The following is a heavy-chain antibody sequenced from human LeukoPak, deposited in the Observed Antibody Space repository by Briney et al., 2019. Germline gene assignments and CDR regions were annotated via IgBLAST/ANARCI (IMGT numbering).Heavy chain of an antibody. CDR3: AKDLLLYDSSGYQFDY. CDR1: GFTFSSYG. Sequence: GGSLRLSCAASGFTFSSYGMHWVRQAPGKGLERVAVISYDGSNKYYADSVKGRFTISRDNSKNTLYLQMNSLRAEDTAVYYCAKDLLLYDSSGYQFDYWGQGTLVTVSS. J-gene: IGHJ4*02. V-gene: IGHV3-30*18. D-gene: IGHD3-22*01. CDR2: ISYDGSNK.